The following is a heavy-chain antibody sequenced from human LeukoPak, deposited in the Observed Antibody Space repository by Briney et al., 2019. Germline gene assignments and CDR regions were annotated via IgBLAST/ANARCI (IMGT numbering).Heavy chain of an antibody. V-gene: IGHV4-31*03. Sequence: SETLSLTCTVSGGSISSGGYYWSWIRQHPGKGLEWIGYIYYSGSTYYNPSLKSRVTISVDTSKSQFSLKLSSVTAADTAVYYCARERGGQCLDYWGQGTLVTVSS. CDR2: IYYSGST. CDR1: GGSISSGGYY. D-gene: IGHD2-15*01. J-gene: IGHJ4*02. CDR3: ARERGGQCLDY.